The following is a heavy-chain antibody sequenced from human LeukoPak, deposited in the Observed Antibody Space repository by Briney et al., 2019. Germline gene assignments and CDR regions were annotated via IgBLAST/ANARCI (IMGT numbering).Heavy chain of an antibody. J-gene: IGHJ5*02. CDR1: GFNFGSYS. D-gene: IGHD3-22*01. V-gene: IGHV3-21*01. CDR3: ARDTVGYSSGWFDQ. Sequence: KPGGSLRLSCAISGFNFGSYSMDWVRQAPGTGLEWVASISGSGSFIFYADSVKGRFTISRDNTKNSLYLQMNSLRGEDTAVYYCARDTVGYSSGWFDQWGQETLVTVSS. CDR2: ISGSGSFI.